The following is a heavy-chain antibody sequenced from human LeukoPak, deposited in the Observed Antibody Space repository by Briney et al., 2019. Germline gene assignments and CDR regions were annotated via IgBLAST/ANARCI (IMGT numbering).Heavy chain of an antibody. V-gene: IGHV1-69*13. CDR1: GGTFSSYA. D-gene: IGHD6-13*01. CDR2: IIPIFGTA. Sequence: SVKVSCKASGGTFSSYAISWVRQAPGQGLEWMGGIIPIFGTANYAQKFQGRVTITADESTSTAYMELRSLRSDDTAVYYCGREYRSSYGYYGMDVWGQGTTVSVSS. J-gene: IGHJ6*02. CDR3: GREYRSSYGYYGMDV.